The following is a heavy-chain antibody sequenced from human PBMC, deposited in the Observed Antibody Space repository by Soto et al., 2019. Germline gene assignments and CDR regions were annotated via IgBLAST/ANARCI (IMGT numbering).Heavy chain of an antibody. CDR2: IDNSGST. V-gene: IGHV4-30-2*01. CDR1: GGYITGGYYS. CDR3: ATYRKFFQI. Sequence: SETLSLTGAVFGGYITGGYYSWSWIWQPPGKGLGWIGFIDNSGSTSYNSSLKSRVSISVDRSKNHFFLNLTSVTAAPTAVYYCATYRKFFQIWGQGTKVTVSS. J-gene: IGHJ3*02.